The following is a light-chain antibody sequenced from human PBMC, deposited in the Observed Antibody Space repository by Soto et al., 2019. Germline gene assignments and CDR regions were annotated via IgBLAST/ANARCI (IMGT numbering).Light chain of an antibody. CDR2: GVS. Sequence: QSALTQPASVSGSPGQSITISCTGTSSDVGNYNLVSWYQQYPGKAPKLVIFGVSERPSGISNRFSGSKSGHPASLTISGLQAADEADYYFCSYAGPSPFVIFGGGTKLTVL. J-gene: IGLJ2*01. V-gene: IGLV2-23*02. CDR1: SSDVGNYNL. CDR3: CSYAGPSPFVI.